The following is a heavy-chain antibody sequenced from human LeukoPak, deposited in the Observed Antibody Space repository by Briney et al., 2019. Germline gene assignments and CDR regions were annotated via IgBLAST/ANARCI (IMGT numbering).Heavy chain of an antibody. J-gene: IGHJ4*02. D-gene: IGHD6-19*01. CDR2: IRYDGSNK. Sequence: GGSLRLSCAASGFTFSSYGMHWVRQAPGKGLEWVAFIRYDGSNKYYADSVKGRFTISRDNSKNTLYLQMNSLRAEDTAVYYCAKDVLAVAEQVYYWGQGTLVTVSS. CDR1: GFTFSSYG. CDR3: AKDVLAVAEQVYY. V-gene: IGHV3-30*02.